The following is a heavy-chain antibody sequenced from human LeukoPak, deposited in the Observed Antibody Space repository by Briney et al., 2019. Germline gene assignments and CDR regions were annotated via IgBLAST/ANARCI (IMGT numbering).Heavy chain of an antibody. CDR2: VYSGGDT. CDR3: AKDRGSDSSGWYYYYYGMDV. D-gene: IGHD6-19*01. Sequence: PGGSLRLSCIASGFTVNYNYMTWVRQAPGRGVEWVSVVYSGGDTFYADSVKGRFTISRDKSKNTLYLQMNSLRAEDTAVYYCAKDRGSDSSGWYYYYYGMDVWGQGTTVTVSS. CDR1: GFTVNYNY. V-gene: IGHV3-53*05. J-gene: IGHJ6*02.